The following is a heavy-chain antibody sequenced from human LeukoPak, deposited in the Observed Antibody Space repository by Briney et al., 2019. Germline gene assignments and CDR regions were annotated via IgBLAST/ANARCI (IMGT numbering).Heavy chain of an antibody. J-gene: IGHJ4*02. Sequence: SETLSLTCTVSGGSVSSGSYYWSWIRQPPGKGLEWIGYIYYSGSTNYNPSLKSRVTISVDTSKNQFSLKLSSVTAADTAVYYCASAPGGGWYYFDYWGQGTLVTVSS. CDR1: GGSVSSGSYY. V-gene: IGHV4-61*01. D-gene: IGHD6-19*01. CDR3: ASAPGGGWYYFDY. CDR2: IYYSGST.